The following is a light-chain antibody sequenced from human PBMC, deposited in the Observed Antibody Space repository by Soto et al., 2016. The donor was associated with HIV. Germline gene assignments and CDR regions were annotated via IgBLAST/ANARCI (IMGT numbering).Light chain of an antibody. J-gene: IGLJ2*01. CDR1: NVENTR. CDR3: QVWDSDTDYVI. CDR2: DDT. V-gene: IGLV3-21*03. Sequence: SYVLTQSPSVSVAPGKTAKITCGNVENTRVHWYQQKAGQAPVLVVHDDTKRPSGIPDRFSGSRSENTATLTINRVEAGDEADYYCQVWDSDTDYVIFGGGTKVTVL.